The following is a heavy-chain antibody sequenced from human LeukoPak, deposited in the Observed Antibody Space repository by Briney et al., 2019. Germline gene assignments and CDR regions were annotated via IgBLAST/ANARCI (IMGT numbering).Heavy chain of an antibody. CDR3: AKGTTIDASKI. J-gene: IGHJ3*02. D-gene: IGHD1-1*01. CDR1: GLTFDHYV. V-gene: IGHV3-43*02. Sequence: GGSLRLSCAASGLTFDHYVMHWVRQAPGKGLEWVSLIGGDGGSTYYADSVKGRLTISRDNSKNSLYLQMNSLTTEDTALYFCAKGTTIDASKIGGQVP. CDR2: IGGDGGST.